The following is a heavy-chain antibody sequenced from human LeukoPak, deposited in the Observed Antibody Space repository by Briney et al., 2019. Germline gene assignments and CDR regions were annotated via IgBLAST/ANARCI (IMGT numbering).Heavy chain of an antibody. Sequence: GGSLRLSCAASGFAFSTYTMHWVRQAPGKGLEWVAVISIGGNIKYYTDSVKGRFTISRDNSKNTLYLQMNSLRPEDTAVYCCARDIGVNMIWGQGTLVTVSS. D-gene: IGHD3-22*01. V-gene: IGHV3-30*04. CDR2: ISIGGNIK. CDR1: GFAFSTYT. CDR3: ARDIGVNMI. J-gene: IGHJ4*02.